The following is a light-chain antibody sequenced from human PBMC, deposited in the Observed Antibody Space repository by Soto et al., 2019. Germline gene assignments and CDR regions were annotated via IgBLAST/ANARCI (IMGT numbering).Light chain of an antibody. Sequence: EIVLTQSPGTLSLSPGERATLSCRASQSVSSSYLAWYQQKPGQAPRLLIYGASSRATGIPHRFSGSGSGTDFTLTIRRLEPEDVAVYYCQQYGSSPWTFGKGTKVEIK. CDR1: QSVSSSY. V-gene: IGKV3-20*01. CDR3: QQYGSSPWT. CDR2: GAS. J-gene: IGKJ1*01.